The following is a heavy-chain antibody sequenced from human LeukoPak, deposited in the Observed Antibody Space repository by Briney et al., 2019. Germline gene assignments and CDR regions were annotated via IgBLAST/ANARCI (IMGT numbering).Heavy chain of an antibody. D-gene: IGHD3-3*01. V-gene: IGHV3-7*01. Sequence: GGPLRLSCAASGFTFSSYWMSWVRQAPGKGLEWVANIKQDGSEKYYVDSVKGRFTISRDNAKNSLYLQMNSLRAEDTAVYYCASSSPAVYYDFWSAPTEEYYYYYMDVWGKGTTVTVSS. CDR1: GFTFSSYW. CDR3: ASSSPAVYYDFWSAPTEEYYYYYMDV. CDR2: IKQDGSEK. J-gene: IGHJ6*03.